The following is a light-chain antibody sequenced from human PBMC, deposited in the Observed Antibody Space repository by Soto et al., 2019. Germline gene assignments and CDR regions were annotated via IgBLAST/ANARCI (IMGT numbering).Light chain of an antibody. J-gene: IGKJ5*01. Sequence: EIVLRQSPGTVSLSPGERATLSSSASQSVTSSYLAWYQQKPGQAPRLLIYGVSSRATGIPDRFSGSGSGTDFTLTISRLEPEDFAVYYCQQYGSSPITFGQGTRLEIK. CDR2: GVS. CDR3: QQYGSSPIT. V-gene: IGKV3-20*01. CDR1: QSVTSSY.